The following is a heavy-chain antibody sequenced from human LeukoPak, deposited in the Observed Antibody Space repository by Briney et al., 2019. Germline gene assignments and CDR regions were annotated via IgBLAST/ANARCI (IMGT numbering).Heavy chain of an antibody. D-gene: IGHD5-24*01. CDR1: GYSISSGYY. CDR3: ARTRDGYNQYYFDY. CDR2: IYHSGST. J-gene: IGHJ4*02. Sequence: PSETLSLTCAVSGYSISSGYYWGWIRQPPGKGLEWIGYIYHSGSTYYNPSLKSRVTISVDRSKNQLSLKLSSVTAADTAVYYCARTRDGYNQYYFDYWGQGTLVTVSS. V-gene: IGHV4-38-2*01.